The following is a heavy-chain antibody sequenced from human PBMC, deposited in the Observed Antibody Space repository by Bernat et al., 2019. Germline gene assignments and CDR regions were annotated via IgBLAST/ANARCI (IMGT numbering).Heavy chain of an antibody. J-gene: IGHJ6*03. CDR2: ISSSSSYT. D-gene: IGHD6-13*01. CDR1: GFTFSDYY. Sequence: VQLVESGGGLVQPGGSLRLSCAASGFTFSDYYMSWIRQAPGKGLEWVSYISSSSSYTNYADSVKGRFTISRDNAKNSLYLQMNSLRAEDTAVYYCARVGRGSSWSYYYYYMDVWGKGTTVTVSS. CDR3: ARVGRGSSWSYYYYYMDV. V-gene: IGHV3-11*06.